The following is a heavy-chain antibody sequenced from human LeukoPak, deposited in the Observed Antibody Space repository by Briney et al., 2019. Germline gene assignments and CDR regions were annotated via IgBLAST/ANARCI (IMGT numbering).Heavy chain of an antibody. CDR2: IYSCGST. J-gene: IGHJ4*02. D-gene: IGHD3-22*01. CDR1: GFTVSSNY. CDR3: AKDSDYYDSSGYYEFDY. Sequence: GGSLRLSCAASGFTVSSNYMSWVRQAPGKGLEWVSVIYSCGSTYYADSVKGRFTISRDNSKNTLYLQMNSLRAEDTAVYYCAKDSDYYDSSGYYEFDYWGQGTLVTVSS. V-gene: IGHV3-66*01.